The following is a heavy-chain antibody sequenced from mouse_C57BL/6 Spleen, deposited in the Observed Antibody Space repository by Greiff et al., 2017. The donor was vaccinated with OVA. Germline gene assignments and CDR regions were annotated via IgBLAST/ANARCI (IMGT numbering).Heavy chain of an antibody. D-gene: IGHD3-2*02. CDR1: GFTFSSYG. V-gene: IGHV5-6*01. CDR2: ISSGGSYT. J-gene: IGHJ2*01. CDR3: ARHEEAGYFDY. Sequence: EVQLVESGGDLVKPGGSLKLSCAASGFTFSSYGMSWVRQTPDQRLEWVATISSGGSYTYYPDSVKGRFTISRDNAKNTLYLQMSSLNSEDTAMYYCARHEEAGYFDYWGQGTTLTVSS.